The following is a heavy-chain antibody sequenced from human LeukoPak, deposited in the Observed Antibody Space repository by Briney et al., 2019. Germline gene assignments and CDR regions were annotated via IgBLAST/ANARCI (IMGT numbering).Heavy chain of an antibody. J-gene: IGHJ1*01. CDR2: IYYSGGT. Sequence: SETLSLTCTVSGGSISSSSYYWGWIRQPPGKGLEWIGSIYYSGGTYYNPSLKSRVTISVDTSKNQFSLKLSSVTAADTAVYYCARLIVAGTAEYFQHWGQGTLVTVSS. V-gene: IGHV4-39*01. CDR1: GGSISSSSYY. D-gene: IGHD6-19*01. CDR3: ARLIVAGTAEYFQH.